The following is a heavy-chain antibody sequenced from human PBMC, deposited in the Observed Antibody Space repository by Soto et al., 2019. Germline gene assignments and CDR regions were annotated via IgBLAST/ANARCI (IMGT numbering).Heavy chain of an antibody. CDR2: ISNNGVST. V-gene: IGHV3-64*01. Sequence: GGSLRLSCVASGFSFSNYAMHWVRQAPGKGLEYVSAISNNGVSTYYANSVKSRFIISRDNSKNTLYLQMGSLRAEDMAVYYCVRGGPYHLLSVFDYWGQGTLVTVSS. D-gene: IGHD2-2*01. CDR3: VRGGPYHLLSVFDY. J-gene: IGHJ4*02. CDR1: GFSFSNYA.